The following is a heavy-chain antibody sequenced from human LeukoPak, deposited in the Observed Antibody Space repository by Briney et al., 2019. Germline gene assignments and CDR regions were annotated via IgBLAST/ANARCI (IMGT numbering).Heavy chain of an antibody. J-gene: IGHJ4*02. CDR2: ISYDGRNK. Sequence: GGSLRLSCAASGFTFSSYAMSWVRQAPGKGLEWVAVISYDGRNKHYPDSVKGRFTISRDISTDTLWLQMDSLRTEDTAVYYCAKGPLRGTAAAIDYWGQGTLVTVSS. CDR3: AKGPLRGTAAAIDY. D-gene: IGHD2-2*01. CDR1: GFTFSSYA. V-gene: IGHV3-30*18.